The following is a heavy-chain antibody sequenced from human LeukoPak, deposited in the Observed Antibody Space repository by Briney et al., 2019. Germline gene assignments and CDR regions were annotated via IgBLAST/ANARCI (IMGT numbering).Heavy chain of an antibody. J-gene: IGHJ4*02. CDR2: IYYSGST. Sequence: SETLSLTCTVSGGSISSGDYYWSWIRQPPGKGLEWIGYIYYSGSTYYNPPLKSRVTISVDTSKNQFSLKLSSVTAADTAVYYCASSYGSGRFSPFDYWGQGTLVTVSS. V-gene: IGHV4-30-4*01. CDR1: GGSISSGDYY. D-gene: IGHD3-10*01. CDR3: ASSYGSGRFSPFDY.